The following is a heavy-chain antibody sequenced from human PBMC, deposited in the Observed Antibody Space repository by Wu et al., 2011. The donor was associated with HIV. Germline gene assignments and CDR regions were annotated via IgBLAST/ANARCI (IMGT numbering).Heavy chain of an antibody. J-gene: IGHJ4*02. V-gene: IGHV1-18*01. CDR2: TSAYNGNT. D-gene: IGHD3-3*01. CDR1: LHLYQLW. CDR3: ARDVKWGYDVWYFDY. Sequence: AEVRSLGLSEGLLQGFWLHLYQLWYQLGATGPGQGLEWMGWTSAYNGNTNYAQKLQGRVTMTTDTSTSTAYMELRSLRSDDTAVYYCARDVKWGYDVWYFDYWGQGTLVTVSS.